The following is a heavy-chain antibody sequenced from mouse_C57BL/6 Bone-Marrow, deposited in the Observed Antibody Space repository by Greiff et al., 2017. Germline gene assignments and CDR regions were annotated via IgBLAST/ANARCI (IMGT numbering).Heavy chain of an antibody. CDR1: GFNIKDDY. CDR3: NTGGSPWLAY. V-gene: IGHV14-4*01. J-gene: IGHJ3*01. D-gene: IGHD1-1*01. Sequence: VQLQQSGAELVRPGASVKLSCTASGFNIKDDYMHWVKQRPEQGLEWIGWIDPENGDTDYAPKFQGKATITADTSSNTAYLQLSSLTSEDTAVXDGNTGGSPWLAYWGQGTLVTVSA. CDR2: IDPENGDT.